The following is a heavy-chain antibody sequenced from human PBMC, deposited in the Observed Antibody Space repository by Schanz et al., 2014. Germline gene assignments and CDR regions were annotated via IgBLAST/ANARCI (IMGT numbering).Heavy chain of an antibody. V-gene: IGHV4-4*07. J-gene: IGHJ4*02. CDR3: ARGRVVPAAPEFDY. D-gene: IGHD2-2*01. CDR2: IYTSGST. Sequence: QVQLQESGPGLVKPSETLSLTCTVSGGSISTYYWSWIRQPAGKGLEWIGRIYTSGSTNYNPSLKGRVTMSVDPSKNQFSRRLSSVTAADTAVYYCARGRVVPAAPEFDYWGQGILVTVSS. CDR1: GGSISTYY.